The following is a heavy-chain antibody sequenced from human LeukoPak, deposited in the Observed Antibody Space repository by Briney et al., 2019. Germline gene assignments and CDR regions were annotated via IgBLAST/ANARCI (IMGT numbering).Heavy chain of an antibody. CDR2: MSPNSGDT. CDR3: AKWGYSFDALDI. D-gene: IGHD2-15*01. CDR1: GYTFTSYD. J-gene: IGHJ3*02. V-gene: IGHV1-8*01. Sequence: DSVKVSCKASGYTFTSYDFNWVRQATGQRPEWMGWMSPNSGDTGYAQKFQDRVTMTRNTSISTAYMELSSLRAEDTAVYYCAKWGYSFDALDIWGHGTMVTVSS.